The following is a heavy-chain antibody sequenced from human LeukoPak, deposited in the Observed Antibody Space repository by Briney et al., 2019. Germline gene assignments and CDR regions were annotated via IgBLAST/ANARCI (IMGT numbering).Heavy chain of an antibody. CDR3: ARVDSSSP. D-gene: IGHD6-13*01. J-gene: IGHJ3*01. Sequence: GGSLRLSCAAPGFTFSSYAMHWVRQAPGKGLEWVAVISYDGSNKYYADSVKGRFTISRDNSKNTLYLQMNSLRAEDTAVYYCARVDSSSPWGQGTMVTVSS. CDR1: GFTFSSYA. V-gene: IGHV3-30*04. CDR2: ISYDGSNK.